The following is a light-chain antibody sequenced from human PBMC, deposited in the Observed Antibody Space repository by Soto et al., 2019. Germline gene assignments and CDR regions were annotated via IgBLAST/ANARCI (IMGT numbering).Light chain of an antibody. CDR3: TSYTSSSTLWV. CDR1: SSDVGGYNY. CDR2: DVS. V-gene: IGLV2-14*01. Sequence: QSALTPPASVSGSPGQSITISCTGTSSDVGGYNYVSWYQQHPGKAPKLMIYDVSNRPSGVSNRFSGSKSGYTASLTISGLQAEDEADYYCTSYTSSSTLWVFGGGTKLTVL. J-gene: IGLJ2*01.